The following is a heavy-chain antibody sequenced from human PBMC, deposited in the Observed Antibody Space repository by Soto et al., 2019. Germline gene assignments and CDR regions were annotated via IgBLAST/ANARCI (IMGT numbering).Heavy chain of an antibody. Sequence: TSETLYLTCTVSGGSISSGDYYWSWIRQPPGKGLEWIGYIYYSGSTYYNPSLKSRVTISVDTSKNQFSLKLSSVTAADTAVYYCARTIWGGYYGMDVWGQGTTVTVSS. D-gene: IGHD3-10*01. CDR1: GGSISSGDYY. J-gene: IGHJ6*02. CDR3: ARTIWGGYYGMDV. V-gene: IGHV4-30-4*01. CDR2: IYYSGST.